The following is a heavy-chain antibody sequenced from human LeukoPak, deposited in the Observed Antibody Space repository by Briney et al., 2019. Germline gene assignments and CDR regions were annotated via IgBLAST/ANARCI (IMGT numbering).Heavy chain of an antibody. Sequence: EGSLRLSCAASGFTFSSSAMSWVRQAPGKGLEWVSAISNNGGYTYYADSVQGRFTISRDNSKSTLCLQMNSLRAEDTAVYYCAKQLGYCSDGSCYFPYWGQGTLVTVSS. D-gene: IGHD2-15*01. CDR1: GFTFSSSA. CDR2: ISNNGGYT. CDR3: AKQLGYCSDGSCYFPY. V-gene: IGHV3-23*01. J-gene: IGHJ4*02.